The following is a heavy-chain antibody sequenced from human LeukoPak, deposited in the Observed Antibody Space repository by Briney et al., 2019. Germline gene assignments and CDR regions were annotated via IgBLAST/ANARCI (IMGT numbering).Heavy chain of an antibody. D-gene: IGHD1-1*01. V-gene: IGHV3-48*04. J-gene: IGHJ4*02. CDR1: GFPFNDYS. Sequence: GSLRLSCAASGFPFNDYSMNWVRQAPGKGLEWISYIGISSGNTKYADSVKGRFTISGDNAKSSLYLQMNNLRVEDTAVYYCARDHNYAFDNWGQGTLVTVSS. CDR2: IGISSGNT. CDR3: ARDHNYAFDN.